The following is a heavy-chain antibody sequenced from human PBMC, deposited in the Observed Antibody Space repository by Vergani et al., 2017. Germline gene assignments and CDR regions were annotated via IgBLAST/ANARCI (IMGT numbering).Heavy chain of an antibody. V-gene: IGHV4-30-2*01. D-gene: IGHD3-3*02. J-gene: IGHJ6*02. CDR2: IYHSGST. Sequence: QLQLQESGSGLVKPSQTLSLTCAVSGGSISSGGYCWSWIRQPPGKGLEWIGYIYHSGSTYYNPYLKSRVTISVDRSKNQFSLKLSSVTAADTAVYYCARGRRINYYGMDVWGQGTTVTVSS. CDR1: GGSISSGGYC. CDR3: ARGRRINYYGMDV.